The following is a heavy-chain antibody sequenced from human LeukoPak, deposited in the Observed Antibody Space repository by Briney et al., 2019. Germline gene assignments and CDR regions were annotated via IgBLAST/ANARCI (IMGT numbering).Heavy chain of an antibody. J-gene: IGHJ3*02. Sequence: ESGPTLVNPTQTLTLTCTFSGFSLSTSGVGVGWIRQPPGKALEWLALIYWDDGKRYSPSLKSRLTITKDTSKNQVVLTMTNMDPVDTATYYCAHRGWYERNGSAFDIWGQGTMVTVSS. CDR2: IYWDDGK. CDR1: GFSLSTSGVG. V-gene: IGHV2-5*02. CDR3: AHRGWYERNGSAFDI. D-gene: IGHD6-19*01.